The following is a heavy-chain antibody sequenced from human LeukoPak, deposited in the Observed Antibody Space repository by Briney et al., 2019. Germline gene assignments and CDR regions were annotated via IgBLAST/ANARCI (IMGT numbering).Heavy chain of an antibody. CDR3: ARARRDGYNSGFGLNY. D-gene: IGHD5-24*01. CDR1: GGSISGSDW. CDR2: IYHSGST. Sequence: SETLSLTCAVSGGSISGSDWWSWVRQPPGKGLEWIGEIYHSGSTNYNPSLKSRVTISVDTSKNQFSLKLSSVTAADTAVYYCARARRDGYNSGFGLNYWGQGTLVTVSS. J-gene: IGHJ4*02. V-gene: IGHV4-4*02.